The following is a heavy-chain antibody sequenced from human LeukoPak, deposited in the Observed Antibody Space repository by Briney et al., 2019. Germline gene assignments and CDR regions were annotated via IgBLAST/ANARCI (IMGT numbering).Heavy chain of an antibody. CDR2: IIPIFGTA. J-gene: IGHJ6*03. CDR3: ARTQYGSGSYPSSSWYYHMDV. Sequence: GASVKVSCKASGGTFSSYAISWVRQAPGQGLEWMGGIIPIFGTANYAQKFQGRVTITTDESTSTAYMELSSLRSEDTAVYYCARTQYGSGSYPSSSWYYHMDVWGKGTTVTVSS. D-gene: IGHD3-10*01. V-gene: IGHV1-69*05. CDR1: GGTFSSYA.